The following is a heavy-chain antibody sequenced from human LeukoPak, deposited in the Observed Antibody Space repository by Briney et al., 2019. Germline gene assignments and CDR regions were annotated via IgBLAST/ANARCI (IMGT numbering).Heavy chain of an antibody. V-gene: IGHV1-69*05. CDR1: GGTFTSYA. J-gene: IGHJ4*02. CDR3: AREVGGSYYHC. CDR2: IIPIFGTA. D-gene: IGHD1-26*01. Sequence: ASVKVSCKASGGTFTSYAISWVRLAPGPGLERMGGIIPIFGTANYAQTFQGRVAITTDESTSTAYMGLRSLRTGDTAVYYCAREVGGSYYHCWGQGTLVTVSS.